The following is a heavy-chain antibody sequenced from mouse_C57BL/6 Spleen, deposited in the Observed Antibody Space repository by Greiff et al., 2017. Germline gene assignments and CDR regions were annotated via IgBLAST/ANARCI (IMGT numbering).Heavy chain of an antibody. Sequence: VKLQESGPGLVQPSQSLSITCTVSGFSLTSYGVHWVRQSPGKGLEWLGVIWSGGSTDYNAAFISRLSISKDNSKSQVFFKMNSLQADDTAIYYCARRDSNYDYYAMDYWGQGTSVTVSS. CDR3: ARRDSNYDYYAMDY. CDR2: IWSGGST. D-gene: IGHD2-5*01. J-gene: IGHJ4*01. CDR1: GFSLTSYG. V-gene: IGHV2-2*01.